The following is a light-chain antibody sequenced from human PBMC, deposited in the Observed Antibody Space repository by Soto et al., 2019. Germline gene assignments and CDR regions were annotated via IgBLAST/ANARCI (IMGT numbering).Light chain of an antibody. CDR2: AAS. V-gene: IGKV1-39*01. Sequence: DIQMTQSPSSLSASVGDRVTITCRASQSISTYLNWYQQKPGKAPKLLIYAASSLQSGVPLRFSGSGSGTDFTLTISSLQPEDFATYYCQQSYSYPLTFGGGTKVEIK. J-gene: IGKJ4*01. CDR1: QSISTY. CDR3: QQSYSYPLT.